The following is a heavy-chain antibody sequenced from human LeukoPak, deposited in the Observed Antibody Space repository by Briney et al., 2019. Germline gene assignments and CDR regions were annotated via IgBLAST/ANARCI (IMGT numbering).Heavy chain of an antibody. J-gene: IGHJ6*02. CDR1: GFTVSSNY. V-gene: IGHV3-66*01. CDR2: IYSGGST. Sequence: GGSLRLSCAASGFTVSSNYMSWVRQAPGKGLEWVSVIYSGGSTYYADSVKGRFTISRDNSKNTLYLQMNSLRAEDTAVYYCAVPPSADYYYYGMDVWGQGTTVTVSS. CDR3: AVPPSADYYYYGMDV.